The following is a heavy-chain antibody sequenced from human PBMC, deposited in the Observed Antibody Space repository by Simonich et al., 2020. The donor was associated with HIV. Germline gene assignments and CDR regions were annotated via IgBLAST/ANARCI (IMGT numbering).Heavy chain of an antibody. V-gene: IGHV3-49*04. CDR3: TRGPNVWVGVTEWFDP. CDR1: GFTFSSYA. CDR2: IRSKAYGGTT. J-gene: IGHJ5*02. Sequence: EVQLLESGGGLVQPGGSLRLSCAASGFTFSSYAMSRVRQATGKGLEWVGFIRSKAYGGTTEYAASVKGRFTISRDDSKSIAYLQMNSLKTEDTAVYYCTRGPNVWVGVTEWFDPWGQGTVVTVSS. D-gene: IGHD1-26*01.